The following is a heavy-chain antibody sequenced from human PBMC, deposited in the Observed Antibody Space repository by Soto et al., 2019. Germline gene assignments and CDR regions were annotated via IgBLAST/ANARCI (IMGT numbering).Heavy chain of an antibody. J-gene: IGHJ6*02. V-gene: IGHV2-5*02. CDR1: GFSLRTSGVG. CDR3: VAAPPCSGFSCPGNYYYGMDV. D-gene: IGHD2-15*01. CDR2: VYWDDGK. Sequence: QITLKXSXPXXVKPTQTLTLTCTFSGFSLRTSGVGVGWIRQPPGEALEWLALVYWDDGKRYSPSLKSRVTXXXXXXNNQVVLTATNRNPVDTATYYCVAAPPCSGFSCPGNYYYGMDVWGQGTTVTVSS.